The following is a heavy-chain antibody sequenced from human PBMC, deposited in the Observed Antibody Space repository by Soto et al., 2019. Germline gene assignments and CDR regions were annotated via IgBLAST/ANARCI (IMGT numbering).Heavy chain of an antibody. Sequence: GGSLKISCKGSGYSFTSYWIGWVRQMPGKGLEWMGIIYPGDSETRYSPPFQGQVTISADKSISTAYLQWSSLKASDTAMYYCARGMRLTTPYYYYMDVWGKGTTVTVSS. CDR1: GYSFTSYW. D-gene: IGHD4-17*01. CDR2: IYPGDSET. CDR3: ARGMRLTTPYYYYMDV. V-gene: IGHV5-51*01. J-gene: IGHJ6*03.